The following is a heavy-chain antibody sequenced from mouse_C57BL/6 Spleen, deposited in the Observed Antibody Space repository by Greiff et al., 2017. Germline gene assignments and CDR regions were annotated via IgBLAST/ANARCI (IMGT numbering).Heavy chain of an antibody. CDR1: GFTFSDYG. V-gene: IGHV5-17*01. Sequence: EVKLMESGGGLVKPGGSLKLSCAASGFTFSDYGMHWVRQAPEKGLEWVAYISSGSSTIYYADKVKGRVTISRDNAKNTLFLYMTLLWSDDAALYYCARTNYGSSYWYFDVWGTGTTVTVSS. D-gene: IGHD1-1*01. CDR3: ARTNYGSSYWYFDV. CDR2: ISSGSSTI. J-gene: IGHJ1*03.